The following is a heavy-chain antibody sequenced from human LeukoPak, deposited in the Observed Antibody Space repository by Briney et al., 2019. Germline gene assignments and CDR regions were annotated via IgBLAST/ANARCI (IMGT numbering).Heavy chain of an antibody. V-gene: IGHV3-74*01. Sequence: GGSLRLSCTASGFSFSGHWMHWARQLPGKGLVWVSRISPTGSTTSYADSVKGRFTVSRDNGKSSLYLQMNSLRAEDTALYYCATSYDMGWLIGYWGQGTLVTVSS. CDR1: GFSFSGHW. J-gene: IGHJ4*02. D-gene: IGHD3/OR15-3a*01. CDR3: ATSYDMGWLIGY. CDR2: ISPTGSTT.